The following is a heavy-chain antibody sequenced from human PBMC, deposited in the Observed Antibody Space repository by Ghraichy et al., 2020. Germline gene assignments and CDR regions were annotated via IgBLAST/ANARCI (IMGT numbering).Heavy chain of an antibody. J-gene: IGHJ6*02. CDR2: ISITSRNK. Sequence: GGSLRLSCLGSGFTFSAYDLNWVRQSPGQGMDWVSYISITSRNKYYANSVEGRLTASTDNARNTLYLQLRRLRVEDMVVYFCAGASSVRRFYYYDGMAVWGQGPTVTVSS. D-gene: IGHD3-10*01. V-gene: IGHV3-48*01. CDR1: GFTFSAYD. CDR3: AGASSVRRFYYYDGMAV.